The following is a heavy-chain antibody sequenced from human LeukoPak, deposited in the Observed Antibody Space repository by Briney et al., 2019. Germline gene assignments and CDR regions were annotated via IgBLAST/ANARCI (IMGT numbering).Heavy chain of an antibody. V-gene: IGHV3-11*04. Sequence: GGSLRLSCAASGFTFSDYYMSWIRQAPGKGLEWVSYISSSGSTIYYADSVKGRFTISRDNAKNSLYLQMNSLRAEDTAVYYCARNPQAALKYDSSGYYSYYYYYYMDVWGKGTTVTVSS. J-gene: IGHJ6*03. CDR2: ISSSGSTI. D-gene: IGHD3-22*01. CDR1: GFTFSDYY. CDR3: ARNPQAALKYDSSGYYSYYYYYYMDV.